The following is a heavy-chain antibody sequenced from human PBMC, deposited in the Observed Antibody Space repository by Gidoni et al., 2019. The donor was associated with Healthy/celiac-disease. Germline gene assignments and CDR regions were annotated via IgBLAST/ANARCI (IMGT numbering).Heavy chain of an antibody. CDR2: INWNGGIT. V-gene: IGHV3-20*01. CDR1: GFTCDGYG. Sequence: EVQLVESGGGVVRPGGSLRLSCAASGFTCDGYGMSWVRQAPGKGLEWVSGINWNGGITGYADSVKGRFTISRDNAKNSLYLQMNSLRAEDTALYHCARGDLTTSQYNWFDPWGQGTLVTVSS. D-gene: IGHD1-1*01. J-gene: IGHJ5*02. CDR3: ARGDLTTSQYNWFDP.